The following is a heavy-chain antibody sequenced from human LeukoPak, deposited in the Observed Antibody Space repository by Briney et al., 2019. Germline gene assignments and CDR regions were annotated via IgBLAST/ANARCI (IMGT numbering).Heavy chain of an antibody. Sequence: GGSLRLSCGTSGFRFRTYAMTWVRQAPGKGLEWVSTITDVGDRALYIDSVRGRFTIFRDDSKNTLYLQMNSLRAEDTAVYYCANSREYQLDSFDSWGQGTLVTVSS. D-gene: IGHD2/OR15-2a*01. J-gene: IGHJ4*02. CDR1: GFRFRTYA. CDR2: ITDVGDRA. V-gene: IGHV3-23*01. CDR3: ANSREYQLDSFDS.